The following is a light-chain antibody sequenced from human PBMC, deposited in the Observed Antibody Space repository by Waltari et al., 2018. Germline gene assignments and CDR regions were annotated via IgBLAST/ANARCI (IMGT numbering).Light chain of an antibody. J-gene: IGKJ5*01. CDR1: QSISSY. Sequence: DIQMTQSPSSLSASVGDRVTITCRASQSISSYLNWYQQKPGKAPKLMIYAASSLQSGGPSRFSGSRSGTDFTLTISSLQPEDFATYYCQQSYSTPITFGQGTRLEIK. V-gene: IGKV1-39*01. CDR3: QQSYSTPIT. CDR2: AAS.